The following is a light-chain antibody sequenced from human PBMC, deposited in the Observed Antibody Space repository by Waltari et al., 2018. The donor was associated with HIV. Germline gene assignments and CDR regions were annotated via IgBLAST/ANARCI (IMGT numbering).Light chain of an antibody. J-gene: IGLJ3*02. CDR2: DVS. CDR3: CSYATRYTWV. Sequence: QSALTQPRSVSGSPGQSVTISCTGTNSDVGAYQYVSWYQQHRGKAPKLMIYDVSKRASGVPDRFSGSKSGDTASLTISGLQAEDEGDYYCCSYATRYTWVFGGGTKLTVL. V-gene: IGLV2-11*01. CDR1: NSDVGAYQY.